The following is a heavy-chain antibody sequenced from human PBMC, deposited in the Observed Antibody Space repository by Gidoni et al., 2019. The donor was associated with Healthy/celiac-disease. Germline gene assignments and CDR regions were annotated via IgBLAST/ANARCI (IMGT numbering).Heavy chain of an antibody. D-gene: IGHD3-22*01. Sequence: QVQLQQWGAGLLKPSETLSLTCAVYGGSFSGYYWSWIRQPPGKGLEWIGEINHSGSTNYNPSLKSRVTISVDTSKNQFSLKLSSVTAADTAVYYCARGNYYDTSAYYSRWGQGTLVTVSS. CDR1: GGSFSGYY. V-gene: IGHV4-34*01. CDR3: ARGNYYDTSAYYSR. CDR2: INHSGST. J-gene: IGHJ4*02.